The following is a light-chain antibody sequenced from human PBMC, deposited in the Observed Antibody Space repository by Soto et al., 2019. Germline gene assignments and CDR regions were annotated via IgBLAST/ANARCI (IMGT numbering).Light chain of an antibody. CDR2: ANS. CDR3: QSYDSSLRKVV. J-gene: IGLJ2*01. CDR1: SSNIGAGYD. Sequence: QAVVTQPPSVSGAPGQRVTISCTGSSSNIGAGYDVHWYQQLPGTAPKLLIYANSNRPSGVPDRFSGSKSGTSASLAITGLQAEDEADYYCQSYDSSLRKVVFGGGTKLTVL. V-gene: IGLV1-40*01.